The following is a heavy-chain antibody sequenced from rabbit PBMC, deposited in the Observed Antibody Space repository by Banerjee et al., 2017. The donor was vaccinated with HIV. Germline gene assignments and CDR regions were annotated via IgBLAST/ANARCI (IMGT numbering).Heavy chain of an antibody. D-gene: IGHD6-1*01. Sequence: QSLEESGGDLVQPGASLTLTCTASGFSFSSGYDMCWVRQAPGKGLEWIACISVGGTGIWYASWAKGRFTITKTSSTTVTLQMTSLTVADTATYFCARDGAYSNYGNAAFNLWGPGTLVTVS. CDR1: GFSFSSGYD. CDR2: ISVGGTGI. V-gene: IGHV1S40*01. CDR3: ARDGAYSNYGNAAFNL. J-gene: IGHJ4*01.